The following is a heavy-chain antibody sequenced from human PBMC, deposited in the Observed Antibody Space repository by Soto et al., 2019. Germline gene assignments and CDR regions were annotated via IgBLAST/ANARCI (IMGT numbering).Heavy chain of an antibody. CDR1: GFNFSDYA. Sequence: WGSLRLSCAASGFNFSDYAMHWVRQAPGKGLEWLAIISYEGSNKYSAGSVKGRFTISRDNSKNTLYLQMNSLRPEDTAVYYCAKDWATPVAGRFLDSWGQGTPVTVSS. V-gene: IGHV3-30*18. CDR2: ISYEGSNK. CDR3: AKDWATPVAGRFLDS. J-gene: IGHJ4*02. D-gene: IGHD6-19*01.